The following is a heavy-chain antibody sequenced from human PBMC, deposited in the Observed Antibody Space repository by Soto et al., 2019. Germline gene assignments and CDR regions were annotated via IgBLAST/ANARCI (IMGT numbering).Heavy chain of an antibody. J-gene: IGHJ6*03. Sequence: QVQLQQWGAGLLKPSETLSLTCVVSGGSLNDYFWSWIRQPPGMALEWIGEINHLGSINYNPSLKSRVTMSVDTSKNQFSLTLNSVTAADTATYYCARGGISHWAYFYYMDVWDSGTTVTVSS. CDR3: ARGGISHWAYFYYMDV. CDR2: INHLGSI. D-gene: IGHD2-21*01. V-gene: IGHV4-34*01. CDR1: GGSLNDYF.